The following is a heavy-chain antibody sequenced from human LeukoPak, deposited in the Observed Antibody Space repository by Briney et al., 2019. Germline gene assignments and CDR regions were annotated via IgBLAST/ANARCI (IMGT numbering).Heavy chain of an antibody. CDR2: IYYSGST. CDR1: GGSISSYY. V-gene: IGHV4-59*01. D-gene: IGHD3-9*01. CDR3: ARSPGGPHYDNYYFDY. Sequence: PSETLSLTCTVSGGSISSYYWSWIRQPPGKGLEWIGYIYYSGSTNYNPSLKSRVTISVDTSKNQFSLKLSSVTAADTAVYYCARSPGGPHYDNYYFDYWGQGTLVTVSS. J-gene: IGHJ4*02.